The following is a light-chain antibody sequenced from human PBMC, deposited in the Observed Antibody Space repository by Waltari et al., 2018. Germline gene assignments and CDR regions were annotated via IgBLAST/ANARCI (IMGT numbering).Light chain of an antibody. V-gene: IGLV2-14*03. CDR3: SSYTSSSSFV. J-gene: IGLJ1*01. CDR2: DVS. CDR1: SSDVGTSKY. Sequence: QSALTQPASVSGSPGQSITISCTGTSSDVGTSKYVSWYQQKPGNAPKLMIYDVSNRPSGVSYRFSGSKSGNTASLTISGLQAEDEADYYCSSYTSSSSFVFGSGTTVTVL.